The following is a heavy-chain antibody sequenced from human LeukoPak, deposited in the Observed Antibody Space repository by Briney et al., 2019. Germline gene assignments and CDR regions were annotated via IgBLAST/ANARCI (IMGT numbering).Heavy chain of an antibody. CDR3: ARERITISNWLYP. V-gene: IGHV3-74*01. Sequence: QPGGSLRLSCAASGFTLSNYWMHWVRQAPGKGLVWVSRINGDGSNTNYADSVKGRFTISRDNAKNTLYLQMNSLRPEDTAVYYCARERITISNWLYPWGQGTLVTVSS. CDR1: GFTLSNYW. CDR2: INGDGSNT. D-gene: IGHD3-9*01. J-gene: IGHJ5*02.